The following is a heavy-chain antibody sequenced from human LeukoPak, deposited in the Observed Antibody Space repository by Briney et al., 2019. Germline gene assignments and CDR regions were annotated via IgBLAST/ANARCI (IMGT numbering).Heavy chain of an antibody. CDR1: GGTFSSYA. CDR2: INPNSGGT. Sequence: ASVKVSCKASGGTFSSYAISWVRQAPGQGLEWMGWINPNSGGTNYAQKFQGRVTMTRDTSISTAYMELSRLRSDDTAVYYCARDNVPYSSSWFFDYWGRGTLVTVSS. CDR3: ARDNVPYSSSWFFDY. V-gene: IGHV1-2*02. D-gene: IGHD6-13*01. J-gene: IGHJ4*02.